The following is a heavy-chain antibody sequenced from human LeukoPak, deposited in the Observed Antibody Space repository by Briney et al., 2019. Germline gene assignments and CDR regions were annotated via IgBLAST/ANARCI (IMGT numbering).Heavy chain of an antibody. CDR3: ARDSSGYYDSSGYYLIPLDY. CDR1: SYSISSANY. Sequence: SETLSLTCTVSSYSISSANYWGWIRQPPGKGLEWIGSMYHSGSTYYNPSLKSRVTISVDTSKNQFSLQLNSVTPEDTAVYYCARDSSGYYDSSGYYLIPLDYWGQGTLVTVSS. J-gene: IGHJ4*02. D-gene: IGHD3-22*01. CDR2: MYHSGST. V-gene: IGHV4-38-2*02.